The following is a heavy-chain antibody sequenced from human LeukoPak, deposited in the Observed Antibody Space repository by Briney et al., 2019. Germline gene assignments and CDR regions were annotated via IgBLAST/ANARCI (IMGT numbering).Heavy chain of an antibody. D-gene: IGHD2-2*01. V-gene: IGHV3-21*01. CDR2: ISSGSSYI. J-gene: IGHJ5*02. Sequence: GGSLRLSCAASGFTFSSYSMNWVRQAPGKGLEWVSSISSGSSYIYYADSVKGRFTISRDNAKNSLYLQMNSLRAEDTAVYHCARGVMPQLPDWFDPWGQGTLVTVSS. CDR3: ARGVMPQLPDWFDP. CDR1: GFTFSSYS.